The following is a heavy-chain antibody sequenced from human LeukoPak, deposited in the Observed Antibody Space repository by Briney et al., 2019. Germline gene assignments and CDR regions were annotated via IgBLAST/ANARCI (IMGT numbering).Heavy chain of an antibody. J-gene: IGHJ6*03. V-gene: IGHV3-48*03. CDR2: ISSSGSTI. CDR1: GFTFSSYE. Sequence: QPGGSLRLSCAASGFTFSSYEMNWVRQAPGKGLEWVSYISSSGSTIYYADSVKGRFTISRDNAKNSLYLQMNSLRAEDTAVYYCARDFHSSSWQLPFFSYYYYMDVWGKGTTVTISS. D-gene: IGHD6-13*01. CDR3: ARDFHSSSWQLPFFSYYYYMDV.